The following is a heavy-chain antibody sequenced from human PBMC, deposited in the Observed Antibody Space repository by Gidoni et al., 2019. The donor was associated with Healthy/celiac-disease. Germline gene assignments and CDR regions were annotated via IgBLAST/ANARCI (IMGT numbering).Heavy chain of an antibody. J-gene: IGHJ4*02. CDR1: GFTYSSYS. CDR2: ISSSSSYI. CDR3: ARDVIVVVPAAMIVY. Sequence: EVQLVESGGGLVKPGGSLRLSCAASGFTYSSYSMNWVRQAPGTGLEWVSSISSSSSYIYYADSVKGRFTISRDNAKNSLYLQMNSLRAEDTAVYYCARDVIVVVPAAMIVYWGQGTLVTVSS. V-gene: IGHV3-21*01. D-gene: IGHD2-2*01.